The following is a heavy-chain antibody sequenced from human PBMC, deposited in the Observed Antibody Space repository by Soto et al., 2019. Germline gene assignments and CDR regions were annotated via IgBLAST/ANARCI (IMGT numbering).Heavy chain of an antibody. V-gene: IGHV1-46*01. D-gene: IGHD5-18*01. J-gene: IGHJ5*02. CDR1: GYTFTSHY. CDR2: INPYGGST. CDR3: AREKIEYSSQISWFDP. Sequence: ASVKVSCRASGYTFTSHYIHWVRHAPGQGLEWMAIINPYGGSTNYAQKFRGRVTLTMDTSTSTVYMEVSSLRSDDTAVYYCAREKIEYSSQISWFDPWGQGTLVTVSS.